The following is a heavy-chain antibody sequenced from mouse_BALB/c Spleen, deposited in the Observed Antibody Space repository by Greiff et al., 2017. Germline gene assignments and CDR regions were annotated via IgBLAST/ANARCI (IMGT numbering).Heavy chain of an antibody. CDR2: ISSGSSTI. CDR1: GFTFSSFG. J-gene: IGHJ3*01. Sequence: EVHLVESGGGLVQPGGSRKLSCAASGFTFSSFGMHWVRQAPEKGLEWVAYISSGSSTIYYADTVKGRFTISRDNPKNTLFLQMTSLRSEDTAMYYCARGDYEGRFAYWGQGTLVTVSA. D-gene: IGHD2-4*01. V-gene: IGHV5-17*02. CDR3: ARGDYEGRFAY.